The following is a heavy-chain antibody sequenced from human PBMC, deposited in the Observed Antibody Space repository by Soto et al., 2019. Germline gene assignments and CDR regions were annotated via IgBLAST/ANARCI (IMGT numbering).Heavy chain of an antibody. Sequence: DVRLLESGGGLVQPGGPLRLSCAASGFTFSSYSMSWVRQAPVKGLEWVSTIGTSASTYYGDSVRGRFTISRDNSRNTLYLQLNSLRAGDTAVYSCADLSRYCTSSNCDWGQGTLVTVSS. CDR1: GFTFSSYS. J-gene: IGHJ4*02. CDR3: ADLSRYCTSSNCD. V-gene: IGHV3-23*01. D-gene: IGHD2-2*01. CDR2: IGTSAST.